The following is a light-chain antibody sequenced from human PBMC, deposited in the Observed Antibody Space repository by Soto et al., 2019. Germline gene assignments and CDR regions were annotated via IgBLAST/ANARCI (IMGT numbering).Light chain of an antibody. CDR3: QQYNSYSWT. CDR1: QSISSW. CDR2: KAS. Sequence: DIQMTQSPSTLSASVGDRVTITCRASQSISSWLAWYQQKPGKAPKLLIYKASSLESGVPSRFSGSGSGTEFTLTISSLQPDDFATYFFQQYNSYSWTFRQGTKVDIK. V-gene: IGKV1-5*03. J-gene: IGKJ1*01.